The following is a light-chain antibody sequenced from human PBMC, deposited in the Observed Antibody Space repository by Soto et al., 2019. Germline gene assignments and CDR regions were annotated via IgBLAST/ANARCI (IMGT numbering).Light chain of an antibody. CDR3: SSYAGSYWV. CDR2: EVS. J-gene: IGLJ1*01. Sequence: QSALTQPPSASGSPGQSVTISCTGTSSDVGGYNYVSWYQQHPGKAPKLMIYEVSKRPSGVPDRFSGSKSGNTASLTVSGLQAKDEADYYCSSYAGSYWVFGTGTKLTVL. CDR1: SSDVGGYNY. V-gene: IGLV2-8*01.